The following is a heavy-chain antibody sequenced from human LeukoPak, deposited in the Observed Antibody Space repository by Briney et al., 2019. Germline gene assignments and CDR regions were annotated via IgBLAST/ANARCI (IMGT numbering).Heavy chain of an antibody. D-gene: IGHD3-16*02. V-gene: IGHV3-15*01. CDR2: IKSKTDGGTT. J-gene: IGHJ4*02. CDR1: GFTFSSYA. CDR3: TTEGPLAFGGVIVEFDY. Sequence: AGGSLRLSCAASGFTFSSYAMHWVRQAPGKGLEWVGRIKSKTDGGTTDYAAPVKGRFTISRDDSKNTLYLQMNSLKTEDTAVYYCTTEGPLAFGGVIVEFDYWGQGTLVTVSS.